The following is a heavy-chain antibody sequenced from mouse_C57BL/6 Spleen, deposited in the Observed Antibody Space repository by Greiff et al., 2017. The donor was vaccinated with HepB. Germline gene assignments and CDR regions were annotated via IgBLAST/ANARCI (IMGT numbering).Heavy chain of an antibody. CDR1: GYTFTSYW. V-gene: IGHV1-5*01. Sequence: VQLQQSGTVLVRPGASVKLSCKASGYTFTSYWMNWVKQRPGQGLEWIGAIYPGNSDTSYNQKFTGKAKLTAATSASTAHMELRSLTNEDSAVYSCTRGAYAMDYWGQGTSVTVSS. J-gene: IGHJ4*01. CDR3: TRGAYAMDY. CDR2: IYPGNSDT.